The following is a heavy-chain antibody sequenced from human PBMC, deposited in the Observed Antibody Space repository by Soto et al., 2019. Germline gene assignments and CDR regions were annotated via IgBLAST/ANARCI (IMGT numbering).Heavy chain of an antibody. CDR1: GYTFXXXX. CDR2: ISAYNGNT. Sequence: VXXSCXASGYTFXXXXXXXVXQAPGQGLEWMGWISAYNGNTNYAQKLQGRVTMTTDTSTSTAYMELRSLRSDDTAVYYCARDSTYNWFDPWGQGTLVTVSS. J-gene: IGHJ5*02. V-gene: IGHV1-18*01. CDR3: ARDSTYNWFDP.